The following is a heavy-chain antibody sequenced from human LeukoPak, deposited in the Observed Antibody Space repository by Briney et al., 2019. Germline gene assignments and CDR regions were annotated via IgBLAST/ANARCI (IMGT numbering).Heavy chain of an antibody. CDR2: IYYSGST. Sequence: SETLSLTCTVSGGSISSYYWSWIRQPPGKGLEWIGYIYYSGSTNYNPSLKSRVTISVDTSKNQFSLKLSSVTAADTAVYYCASVTPVTYYFDYWGQGTLVTVSS. V-gene: IGHV4-59*08. D-gene: IGHD4-17*01. J-gene: IGHJ4*02. CDR3: ASVTPVTYYFDY. CDR1: GGSISSYY.